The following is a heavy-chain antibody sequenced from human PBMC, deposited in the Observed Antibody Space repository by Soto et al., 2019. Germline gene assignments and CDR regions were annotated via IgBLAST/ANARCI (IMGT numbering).Heavy chain of an antibody. D-gene: IGHD2-21*02. Sequence: GGSLRLSCVASGFTFSNFGLNWVRQAPGKGLEWVSSISSSDKYIYYADSVKGRFTISRDNAKNSLSLQMNSLRADDTAVYYCARVFCRGDCYSPLDYWGQGTLVTVSS. CDR2: ISSSDKYI. CDR3: ARVFCRGDCYSPLDY. V-gene: IGHV3-21*01. J-gene: IGHJ4*02. CDR1: GFTFSNFG.